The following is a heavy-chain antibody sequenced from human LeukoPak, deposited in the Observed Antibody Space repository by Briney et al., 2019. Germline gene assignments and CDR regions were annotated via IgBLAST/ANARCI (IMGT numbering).Heavy chain of an antibody. V-gene: IGHV1-2*06. D-gene: IGHD6-13*01. CDR1: GYTFTGHY. Sequence: GASVKVSCKASGYTFTGHYMQWVRQAPGQGLEWMGRINPNSGGTNFAQKFQGRVTMTRDTSISTSYLELNSLGSDDTAVYYCAREVRYSSSWYCHFDPWGQGTLVTVSS. J-gene: IGHJ5*02. CDR2: INPNSGGT. CDR3: AREVRYSSSWYCHFDP.